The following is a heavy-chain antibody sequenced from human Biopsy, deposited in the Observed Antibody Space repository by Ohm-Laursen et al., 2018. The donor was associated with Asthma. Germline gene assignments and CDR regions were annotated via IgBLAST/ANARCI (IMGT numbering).Heavy chain of an antibody. Sequence: SETLSLTCAVSGGSISSGGYSWSWIRQPPGKGLEWIGYIYRSGSTYYNPSLKSRVTISVDRSKNQFSLKLSSVTAADTAVYYCARVKDGYSFDYWGQGTLVTVSS. J-gene: IGHJ4*02. CDR2: IYRSGST. CDR3: ARVKDGYSFDY. V-gene: IGHV4-30-2*01. D-gene: IGHD5-24*01. CDR1: GGSISSGGYS.